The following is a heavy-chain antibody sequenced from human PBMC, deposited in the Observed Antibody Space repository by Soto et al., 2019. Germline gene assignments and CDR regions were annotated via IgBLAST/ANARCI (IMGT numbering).Heavy chain of an antibody. CDR1: GGSISSSSYY. CDR3: ARHRPDIVVPSYWYFDL. V-gene: IGHV4-39*01. J-gene: IGHJ2*01. D-gene: IGHD2-2*01. Sequence: SETLSLTCTVSGGSISSSSYYWGWIRQPPGKGLEWIGSIYYSGSTYYNPSLKSRVTISVDTSKNQFSLKLSSVTAADTAVYYCARHRPDIVVPSYWYFDLWGRGTLVTVSS. CDR2: IYYSGST.